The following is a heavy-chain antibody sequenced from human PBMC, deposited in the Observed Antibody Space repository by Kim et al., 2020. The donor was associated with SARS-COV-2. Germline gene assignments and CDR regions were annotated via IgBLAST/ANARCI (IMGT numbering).Heavy chain of an antibody. V-gene: IGHV3-30*02. CDR2: NK. J-gene: IGHJ4*02. CDR3: AKDQGSLDY. Sequence: NKYYADSVKGRFTISRDNSKNPLYLQMNSLRAEDTAVYYCAKDQGSLDYWGQGTLVTVSS.